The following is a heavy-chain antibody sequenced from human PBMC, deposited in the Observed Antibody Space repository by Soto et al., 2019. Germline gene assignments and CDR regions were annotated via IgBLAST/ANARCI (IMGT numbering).Heavy chain of an antibody. CDR2: ISWNSGSI. CDR1: GFTFDDYA. D-gene: IGHD4-4*01. V-gene: IGHV3-9*01. Sequence: SLRLSCAASGFTFDDYAMHWVRQAPGKGLEWVSGISWNSGSIGYADSVKGRFTISRDNAKNSLYLQMNSLRAEDTALYYCAKDLSNTTSDYYYYYMDVSGKGTTVTVSS. J-gene: IGHJ6*03. CDR3: AKDLSNTTSDYYYYYMDV.